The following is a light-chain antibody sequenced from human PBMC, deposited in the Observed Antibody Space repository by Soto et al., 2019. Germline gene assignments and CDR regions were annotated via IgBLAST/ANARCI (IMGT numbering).Light chain of an antibody. V-gene: IGLV2-23*01. CDR3: CSYSGSSSYV. Sequence: QSALTQPASVSGSPGQSITISCTGTSSDVGSYNLVSWYQQHPGKAPKLMIYEGSKRPSGVSNRFSGSKSGNTASLTISGLQEEDEADDYCCSYSGSSSYVFGTGTKVTVL. CDR1: SSDVGSYNL. J-gene: IGLJ1*01. CDR2: EGS.